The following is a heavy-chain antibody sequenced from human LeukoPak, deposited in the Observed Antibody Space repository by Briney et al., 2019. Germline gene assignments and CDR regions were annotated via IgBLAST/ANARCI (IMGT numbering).Heavy chain of an antibody. CDR1: GYTFTSYG. V-gene: IGHV1-18*01. Sequence: ASVKVSCKASGYTFTSYGISWVRQATGQGLEWMGWISAYNGNTNYAQKLQGRVTMTTDTSTSTAYMELRSLRSDDTAVYYCARGVYSSSWRDAFDIWGQGTMVTVSS. D-gene: IGHD6-13*01. CDR3: ARGVYSSSWRDAFDI. CDR2: ISAYNGNT. J-gene: IGHJ3*02.